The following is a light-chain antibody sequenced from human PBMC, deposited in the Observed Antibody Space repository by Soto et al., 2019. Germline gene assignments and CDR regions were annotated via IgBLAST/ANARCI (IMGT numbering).Light chain of an antibody. CDR3: QQRSNWT. Sequence: IVLTQSPATLSLSPGERATLSCRASQCVSSYLAWYQQKPGQAPRLLIYDASNRATGIPARFSGSGSGTDFTITISSLEPEDFAVYYCQQRSNWTFGQGTKVEIK. CDR2: DAS. CDR1: QCVSSY. V-gene: IGKV3-11*01. J-gene: IGKJ1*01.